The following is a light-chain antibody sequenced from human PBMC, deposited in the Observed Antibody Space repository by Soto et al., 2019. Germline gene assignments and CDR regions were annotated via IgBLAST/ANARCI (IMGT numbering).Light chain of an antibody. CDR1: QTISIY. J-gene: IGKJ4*01. CDR3: QQYNNWPPLT. V-gene: IGKV1-39*01. Sequence: DIQMTQSPSSLPASVGDRVTITCRASQTISIYLNWYQRKLGKAPKLLMYHASTLQSGVPSRFSGSGSGTDFTLTISSLQSEDFAVYYCQQYNNWPPLTFGGGTKVEIK. CDR2: HAS.